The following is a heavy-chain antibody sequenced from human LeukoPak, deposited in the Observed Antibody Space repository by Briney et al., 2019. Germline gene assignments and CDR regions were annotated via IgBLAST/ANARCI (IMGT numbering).Heavy chain of an antibody. Sequence: PSETLSLTCTVSGGSISSYYWSWIRQPAGKGLEWIGRIYTSGSTNYNPSLKSRVTMSVDTSKNQFSLKLSSVTAADTAVYYCARGREDIVVVRAAMMGYYYYYYMDVWGKGTAVTVSS. CDR1: GGSISSYY. V-gene: IGHV4-4*07. J-gene: IGHJ6*03. D-gene: IGHD2-2*01. CDR2: IYTSGST. CDR3: ARGREDIVVVRAAMMGYYYYYYMDV.